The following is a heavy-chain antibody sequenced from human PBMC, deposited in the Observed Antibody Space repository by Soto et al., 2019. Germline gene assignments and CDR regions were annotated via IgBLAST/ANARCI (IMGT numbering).Heavy chain of an antibody. CDR1: GXTLSSYW. CDR2: INSDGIST. V-gene: IGHV3-74*01. Sequence: GSLRVSCATSGXTLSSYWMHWVRQAPGKGLVWVSRINSDGISTTYADSVKGRFTVSRDNAKNTLYMQMNSLRAEDTAVYYCAREIGGFEDYWGQGTLGTVS. CDR3: AREIGGFEDY. D-gene: IGHD3-16*01. J-gene: IGHJ4*02.